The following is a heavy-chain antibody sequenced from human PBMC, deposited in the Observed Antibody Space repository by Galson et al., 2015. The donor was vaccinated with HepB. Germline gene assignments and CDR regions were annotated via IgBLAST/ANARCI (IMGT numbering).Heavy chain of an antibody. J-gene: IGHJ4*02. D-gene: IGHD3-22*01. V-gene: IGHV3-53*01. CDR2: IYSAGSA. Sequence: SLRLSCAASGFTVSSNYMSWVRQAPGKGLGWVSVIYSAGSAYYADSVKGRFTLSRDNSKNTLYLQMNSLRAEDTAVYYCAGGGYYYDSSGYYFLDYWGQGTLVTVSS. CDR1: GFTVSSNY. CDR3: AGGGYYYDSSGYYFLDY.